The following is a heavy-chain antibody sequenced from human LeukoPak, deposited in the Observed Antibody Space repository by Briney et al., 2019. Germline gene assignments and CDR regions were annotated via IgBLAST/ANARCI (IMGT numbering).Heavy chain of an antibody. J-gene: IGHJ2*01. V-gene: IGHV1-2*02. Sequence: ASVKVSCKASGYTFTSYGINWVRQAPGQGLEWMGWINPNSGGTNYAQKFQGRVTMTRDTSISTAYMELSRLRSDDTAVYYCARDYYGDYGLPYWYFDLWGRGTLVTVSS. CDR2: INPNSGGT. CDR1: GYTFTSYG. CDR3: ARDYYGDYGLPYWYFDL. D-gene: IGHD4-17*01.